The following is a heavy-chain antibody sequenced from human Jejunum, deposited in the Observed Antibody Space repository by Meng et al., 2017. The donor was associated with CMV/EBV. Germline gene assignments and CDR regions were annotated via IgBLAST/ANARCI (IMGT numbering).Heavy chain of an antibody. Sequence: CAASGFTFSSQAMSWVRQAPGKGLEWVSSISGSGANTRYADSVKGRFTISRDNSKNTLYLQMDSLRAEDAAVYYCAKHGGNWGSNFDYWGQGTLVTVSS. D-gene: IGHD7-27*01. V-gene: IGHV3-23*01. CDR3: AKHGGNWGSNFDY. CDR1: GFTFSSQA. CDR2: ISGSGANT. J-gene: IGHJ4*02.